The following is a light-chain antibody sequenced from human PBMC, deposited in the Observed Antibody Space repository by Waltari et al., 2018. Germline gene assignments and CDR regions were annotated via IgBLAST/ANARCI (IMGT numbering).Light chain of an antibody. V-gene: IGKV1-5*03. CDR1: ESIDSW. Sequence: DIQMTQSPSVLSASVGDRVTITCRASESIDSWLAWYQQRPGKAPKLLIRQATTLESGVPSRFSANESGTVFTFTISSLQPDDFATYYCQQYNIFWTFGQGTKVDI. CDR3: QQYNIFWT. CDR2: QAT. J-gene: IGKJ1*01.